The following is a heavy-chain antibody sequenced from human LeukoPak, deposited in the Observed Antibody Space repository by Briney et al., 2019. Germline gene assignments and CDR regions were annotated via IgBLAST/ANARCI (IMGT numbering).Heavy chain of an antibody. CDR3: AKILYGSGSELYYYYGMDV. D-gene: IGHD3-10*01. Sequence: AGGSLRLSCAASGFTFSSYGMHWVRQAPGKGLEWVAVISYDGSNKYYADSVKGRFTISRDNSKNTLYLQMNSLRAEDTAVYYCAKILYGSGSELYYYYGMDVWGQGTTVTVSS. CDR1: GFTFSSYG. V-gene: IGHV3-30*18. CDR2: ISYDGSNK. J-gene: IGHJ6*02.